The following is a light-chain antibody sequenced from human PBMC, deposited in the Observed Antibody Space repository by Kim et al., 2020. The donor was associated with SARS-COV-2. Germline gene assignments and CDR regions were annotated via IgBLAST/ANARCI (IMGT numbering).Light chain of an antibody. CDR2: DAS. V-gene: IGKV3-11*01. Sequence: PGERATLSCRASQSVSNLLAWYQQKSGQAPRLLIYDASNRATGIPARFSGSGSGTDFTLTISSLEPDDFAVYYCQQRSSWPLTFGGGTKVDI. CDR3: QQRSSWPLT. CDR1: QSVSNL. J-gene: IGKJ4*01.